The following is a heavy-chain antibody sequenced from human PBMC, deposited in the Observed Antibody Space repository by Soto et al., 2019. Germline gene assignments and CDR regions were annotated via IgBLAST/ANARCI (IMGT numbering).Heavy chain of an antibody. CDR3: ARAYGSGDMDV. CDR1: GGSISSGGYY. Sequence: QVQLQESGPGLVKPSQTLSLPCTVSGGSISSGGYYWSWIRQHPGKGLEWIGYIYYSGSTYYNPSLKSRDTISVDTAHNPFSLKLSSVTAADTAVYSCARAYGSGDMDVWGQGTTVTVS. D-gene: IGHD3-10*01. CDR2: IYYSGST. J-gene: IGHJ6*02. V-gene: IGHV4-31*03.